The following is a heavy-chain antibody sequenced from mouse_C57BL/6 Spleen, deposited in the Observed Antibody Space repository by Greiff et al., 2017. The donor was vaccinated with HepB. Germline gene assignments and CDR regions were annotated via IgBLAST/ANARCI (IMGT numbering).Heavy chain of an antibody. CDR1: GYTFTSYW. D-gene: IGHD2-5*01. CDR2: IDPSDSET. CDR3: ARGVGYSNYLRGFDY. Sequence: VKLQQPGAELVRPGSSVKLSCKASGYTFTSYWMHWVKQRPIQGLEWIGNIDPSDSETHYNQKFKDKATLTVDKSSSTAYMQLSSLTSEDSAVYYCARGVGYSNYLRGFDYWGQGTTLTVFS. V-gene: IGHV1-52*01. J-gene: IGHJ2*01.